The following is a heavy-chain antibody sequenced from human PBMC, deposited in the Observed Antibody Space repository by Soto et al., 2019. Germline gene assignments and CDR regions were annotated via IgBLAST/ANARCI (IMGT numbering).Heavy chain of an antibody. CDR2: ISAYNGNT. CDR3: ARGRDDRSWSSAVYFQC. D-gene: IGHD6-13*01. V-gene: IGHV1-18*01. J-gene: IGHJ1*01. Sequence: APMEFSWKASGYTFTNYGINWVRQDPGQGLEWMGWISAYNGNTNYAQKLQGRVTMTTDTSTTTAYMELRSLRSDDTAVYYCARGRDDRSWSSAVYFQCGGQGPLATVS. CDR1: GYTFTNYG.